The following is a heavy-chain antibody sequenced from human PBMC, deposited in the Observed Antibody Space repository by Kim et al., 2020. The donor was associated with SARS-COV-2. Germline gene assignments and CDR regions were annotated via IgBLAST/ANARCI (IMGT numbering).Heavy chain of an antibody. CDR3: AKDQGGESVLLWFGELLKRLNYGMDV. Sequence: GGSLRLSCAASGFTFSSYAMSWVRQAPGKGLEWVSAISGSGGSTYYADSVKGRFTISRDNSKNTLYLQMNSLRAEDTAVYYCAKDQGGESVLLWFGELLKRLNYGMDVWGQGTTVTVSS. D-gene: IGHD3-10*01. J-gene: IGHJ6*02. CDR1: GFTFSSYA. CDR2: ISGSGGST. V-gene: IGHV3-23*01.